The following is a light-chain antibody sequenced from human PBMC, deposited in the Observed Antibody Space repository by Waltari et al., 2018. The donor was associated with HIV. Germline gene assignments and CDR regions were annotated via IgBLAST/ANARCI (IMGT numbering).Light chain of an antibody. Sequence: QSALTQPASVSGSPGQSITISCTGTSSDVGGYNYVSWYRHHPGKAPKLMIYEVSKRPSGVPDRFSGSKSGNTASLTVSGLQAEDEADYYCSSYAGSNNLVFGGGTKLTVL. CDR1: SSDVGGYNY. V-gene: IGLV2-8*01. CDR3: SSYAGSNNLV. CDR2: EVS. J-gene: IGLJ2*01.